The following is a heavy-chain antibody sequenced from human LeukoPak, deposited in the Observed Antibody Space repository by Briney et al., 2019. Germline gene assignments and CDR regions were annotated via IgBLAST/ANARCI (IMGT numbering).Heavy chain of an antibody. Sequence: PGGSLRLSCAASGFTFSSYGMSWVRQAPGKGLEWVSAISGSGGSTYYAASVKGRFTISRDNSKNTLYLQMNSLRAEDTAVYYCAKEVSSGYDYFDYWGQGTLVTVSS. CDR3: AKEVSSGYDYFDY. D-gene: IGHD5-12*01. CDR2: ISGSGGST. CDR1: GFTFSSYG. J-gene: IGHJ4*02. V-gene: IGHV3-23*01.